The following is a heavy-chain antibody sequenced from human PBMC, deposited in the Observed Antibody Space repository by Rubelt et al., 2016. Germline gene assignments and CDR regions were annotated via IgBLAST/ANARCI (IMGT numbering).Heavy chain of an antibody. CDR3: ARDRVGLLGSPMDV. CDR2: ISSSGSTI. Sequence: VTGGGSLRLSCAASGFTFSDYYMSWIRQAPGKGLEWVSYISSSGSTIYYADSVKGRFTISRDNAKNSLYLQMNSLRAEDTAVYYCARDRVGLLGSPMDVWGQGTTVTVSS. CDR1: GFTFSDYY. D-gene: IGHD2-15*01. J-gene: IGHJ6*02. V-gene: IGHV3-11*04.